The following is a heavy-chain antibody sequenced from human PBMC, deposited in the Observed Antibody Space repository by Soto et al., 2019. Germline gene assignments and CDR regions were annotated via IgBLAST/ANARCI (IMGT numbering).Heavy chain of an antibody. CDR2: INPDGSRT. J-gene: IGHJ4*02. D-gene: IGHD6-19*01. CDR3: VRDPVQWLVPLDY. Sequence: GGSLRLSCAASGFTFSSYWIYWVRQVPGRGLVWVSRINPDGSRTEYADSVKGRFTISRDNAENTVYLQMNSLRDEDTAIYYCVRDPVQWLVPLDYWGQGTLVTVSS. V-gene: IGHV3-74*01. CDR1: GFTFSSYW.